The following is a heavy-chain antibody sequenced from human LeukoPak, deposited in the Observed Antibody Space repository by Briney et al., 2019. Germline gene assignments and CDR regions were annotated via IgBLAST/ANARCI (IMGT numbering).Heavy chain of an antibody. D-gene: IGHD1-26*01. CDR2: IYTSGST. CDR1: GGSISSYY. CDR3: ARVLDGSYYNYYYGMDV. Sequence: KPSETLSLTCTVSGGSISSYYWSWIRQPAGKGLEWIGRIYTSGSTNYNPSLKSRVTMSVDTSKNQFSLKLSSVTTADTAVYYCARVLDGSYYNYYYGMDVWGQGTTVTVSS. J-gene: IGHJ6*02. V-gene: IGHV4-4*07.